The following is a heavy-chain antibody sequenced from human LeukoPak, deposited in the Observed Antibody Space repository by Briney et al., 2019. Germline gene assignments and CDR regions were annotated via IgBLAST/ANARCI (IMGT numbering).Heavy chain of an antibody. D-gene: IGHD6-6*01. CDR3: ARTKIRYSSSSGEIDY. CDR1: GFTFSSYW. Sequence: GGSLRLSCAASGFTFSSYWMHWVRQAPGKGLVWVSRINTDGSSTSYADSVKGRFTIFRDNAKNTLYLQMNSLRAEDTAVYYCARTKIRYSSSSGEIDYWGQGTLVTVSS. V-gene: IGHV3-74*01. CDR2: INTDGSST. J-gene: IGHJ4*02.